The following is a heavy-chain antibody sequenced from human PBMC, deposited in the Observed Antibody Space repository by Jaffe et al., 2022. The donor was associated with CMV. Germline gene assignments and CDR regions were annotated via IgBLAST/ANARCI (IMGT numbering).Heavy chain of an antibody. CDR1: GFTVSSNY. CDR2: IYSGGST. Sequence: EVQLVETGGGLIQPGGSLRLSCAASGFTVSSNYMSWVRQAPGKGLEWVSVIYSGGSTYYADSVKGRFTISRDNSKNTLYLQMNSLRAEDTAVYYCARDSSGWYGRFDYWGQGTLVTVSS. D-gene: IGHD6-19*01. J-gene: IGHJ4*02. CDR3: ARDSSGWYGRFDY. V-gene: IGHV3-53*02.